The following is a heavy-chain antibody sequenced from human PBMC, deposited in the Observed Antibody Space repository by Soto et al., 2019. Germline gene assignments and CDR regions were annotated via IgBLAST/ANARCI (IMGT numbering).Heavy chain of an antibody. V-gene: IGHV1-69*14. Sequence: QVQLVQSGAEVKQPGSSVKVSCKASGGTFSSSVFIWVRQAPGQGLEWMGGIIPILTTRYAKRFQGRVTIPADKSTSTAYMDLNSRNSEDTAVYYCARGDYYGSGKFDFWGQGTLVTVSS. D-gene: IGHD3-10*01. J-gene: IGHJ4*02. CDR3: ARGDYYGSGKFDF. CDR2: IIPILTT. CDR1: GGTFSSSV.